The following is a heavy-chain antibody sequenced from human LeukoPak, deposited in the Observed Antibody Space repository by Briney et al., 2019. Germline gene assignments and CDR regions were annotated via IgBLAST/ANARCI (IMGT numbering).Heavy chain of an antibody. Sequence: SVKVSCKASGGTFSSYAISWVRQAPGQGLGWRGGIIPIFGTANYAQKFQGRVTITTDESTSTAYMELSSLRSEDTAVYYCARTRVWRDMVRGVIIPYYFDYWGQGTLVTVSS. V-gene: IGHV1-69*05. CDR1: GGTFSSYA. J-gene: IGHJ4*02. CDR2: IIPIFGTA. D-gene: IGHD3-10*01. CDR3: ARTRVWRDMVRGVIIPYYFDY.